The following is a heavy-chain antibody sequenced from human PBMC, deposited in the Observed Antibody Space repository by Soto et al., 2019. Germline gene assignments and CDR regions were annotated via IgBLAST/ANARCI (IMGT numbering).Heavy chain of an antibody. CDR3: AKGSYSGRYSDFDC. Sequence: PGGSLRLSCAASGFTFSSYGMFWVRQAPGRGLEWVAFISYDGSNKCSDSVKGRFTISRDNSKNTLYLQMNSLRAEDTAVYYCAKGSYSGRYSDFDCWGQGTLVTVS. V-gene: IGHV3-30*18. CDR2: ISYDGSNK. J-gene: IGHJ4*02. CDR1: GFTFSSYG. D-gene: IGHD1-26*01.